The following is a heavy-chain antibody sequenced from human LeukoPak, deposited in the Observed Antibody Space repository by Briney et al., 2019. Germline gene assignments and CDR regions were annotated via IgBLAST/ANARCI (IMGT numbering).Heavy chain of an antibody. V-gene: IGHV4-4*07. J-gene: IGHJ5*02. CDR2: IYTSGST. CDR3: ARSGSFSDWFDP. Sequence: SETLSLTCTVCGVSISSYYWSWLRQPAGKGVEWRGRIYTSGSTNYNASLKSRVTMSVHTSKNQFSLTLSSVTAADTAVYYCARSGSFSDWFDPWGQGTLVTVSS. CDR1: GVSISSYY. D-gene: IGHD1-26*01.